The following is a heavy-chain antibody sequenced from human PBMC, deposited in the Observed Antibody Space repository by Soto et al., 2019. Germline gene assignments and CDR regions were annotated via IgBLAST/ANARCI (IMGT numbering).Heavy chain of an antibody. V-gene: IGHV1-18*01. CDR2: ISAYNGNT. CDR1: GYTFNTYG. D-gene: IGHD6-13*01. CDR3: ARASVAAAASHLVY. Sequence: QVPLVQSGAEVKKPGASVKVSCKASGYTFNTYGISWVRQAPGQGLEWMGWISAYNGNTNYAQKVQGRVTMTTDTSTSTAYMELRSLTSDDTAVYCCARASVAAAASHLVYWGQGTLVTVSS. J-gene: IGHJ4*02.